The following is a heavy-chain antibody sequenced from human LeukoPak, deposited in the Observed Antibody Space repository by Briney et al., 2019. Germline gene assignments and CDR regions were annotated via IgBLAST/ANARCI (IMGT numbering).Heavy chain of an antibody. CDR3: ARDKGYYDSSGYYYSPSSRAFDI. J-gene: IGHJ3*02. CDR1: GGSVSSGSYY. V-gene: IGHV4-61*02. Sequence: SETLSLTCTVSGGSVSSGSYYWSWIRQPAGKGLEWIGRIYTSGSTNYNPSLKSRVTISVDTSKNQFSLKLSSVTAADTAVYYCARDKGYYDSSGYYYSPSSRAFDIWGQGTMVTVSS. D-gene: IGHD3-22*01. CDR2: IYTSGST.